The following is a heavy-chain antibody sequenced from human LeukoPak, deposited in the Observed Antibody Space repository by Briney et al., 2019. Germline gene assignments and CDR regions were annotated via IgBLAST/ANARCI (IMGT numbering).Heavy chain of an antibody. Sequence: SETLSLTCAVYGGSFSGYYWSWIRQPPGKGLEWIGEINHSGSTNYNPSLKSRVTISVDTSRNQFSLKLSSVTAADTAVYYCAREVVITFGGAADYWGQGTLVTVSS. D-gene: IGHD3-16*01. V-gene: IGHV4-34*01. CDR2: INHSGST. J-gene: IGHJ4*02. CDR3: AREVVITFGGAADY. CDR1: GGSFSGYY.